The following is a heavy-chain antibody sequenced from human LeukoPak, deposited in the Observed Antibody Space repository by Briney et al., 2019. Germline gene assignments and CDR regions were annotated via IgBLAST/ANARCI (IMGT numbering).Heavy chain of an antibody. J-gene: IGHJ4*02. CDR3: ARGGDRMIVVNR. Sequence: SETLSLTCTVSGGSISSSSYYWGWIRQPPGKGLEWIGCIYYSGSTYYNPSLKSRVTISVDTSKNQFSLKLSSVTAADTAVYYCARGGDRMIVVNRWGQGTLVTVSS. CDR1: GGSISSSSYY. CDR2: IYYSGST. V-gene: IGHV4-39*07. D-gene: IGHD3-22*01.